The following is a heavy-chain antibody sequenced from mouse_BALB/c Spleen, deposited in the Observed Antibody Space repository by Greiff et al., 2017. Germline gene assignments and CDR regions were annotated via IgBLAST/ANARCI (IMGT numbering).Heavy chain of an antibody. V-gene: IGHV2-2*02. Sequence: VMLVESGPGLVQPSQSLSITCTVSGFSLTSYGVHWVRQSPGKGLEWLGVIWSGGSTDYNAAFISRLSISKDNSKSQVFFKMNSLQANDTAIYYCAINRYDDAMDYWGQGTSVTVSS. CDR3: AINRYDDAMDY. CDR2: IWSGGST. CDR1: GFSLTSYG. J-gene: IGHJ4*01. D-gene: IGHD2-14*01.